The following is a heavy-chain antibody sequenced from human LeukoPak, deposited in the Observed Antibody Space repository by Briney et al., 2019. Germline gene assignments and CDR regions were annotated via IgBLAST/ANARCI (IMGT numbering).Heavy chain of an antibody. V-gene: IGHV1-2*02. D-gene: IGHD3-10*01. CDR1: GYTFTGYY. CDR3: ARRGYGSGSYEDY. Sequence: ASVKVSCKASGYTFTGYYMHWVRQAPGQGLEWMGWINSDSGGTNHAQKFHGRVTMTRDPSISTAYMELSRLTFDDTAVYYCARRGYGSGSYEDYWGQGTLVTVSS. J-gene: IGHJ4*02. CDR2: INSDSGGT.